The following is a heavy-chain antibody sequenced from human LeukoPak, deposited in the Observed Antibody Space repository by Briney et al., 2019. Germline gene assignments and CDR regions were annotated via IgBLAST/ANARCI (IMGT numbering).Heavy chain of an antibody. CDR1: GFTFSKYG. D-gene: IGHD3-16*01. CDR3: AKDAQPRSRWFDP. V-gene: IGHV3-33*03. Sequence: GGSLRLSCAASGFTFSKYGMHWVRQAPGKGLEWVAVIWFDGSNRNHADSVKGRFTISRDNAKNSLYLQMNTLRAEDTAMYYCAKDAQPRSRWFDPWGQGTLVTVSS. J-gene: IGHJ5*02. CDR2: IWFDGSNR.